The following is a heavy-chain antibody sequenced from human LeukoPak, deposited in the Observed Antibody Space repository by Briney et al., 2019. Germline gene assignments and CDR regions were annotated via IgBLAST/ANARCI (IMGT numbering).Heavy chain of an antibody. J-gene: IGHJ4*02. D-gene: IGHD6-19*01. Sequence: GEPLKISCAASGFTFSSYAMSWVRQAPGKGLEWVSAMSGSGGSTNYADSVKGRFTISRDNSKNTLYLQMNSLRAEDTAVYYCAKVMYSSGCLMDYWGQGTLVTVSS. V-gene: IGHV3-23*01. CDR2: MSGSGGST. CDR3: AKVMYSSGCLMDY. CDR1: GFTFSSYA.